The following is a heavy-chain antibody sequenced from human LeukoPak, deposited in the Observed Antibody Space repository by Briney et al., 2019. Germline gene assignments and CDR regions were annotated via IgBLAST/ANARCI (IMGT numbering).Heavy chain of an antibody. CDR3: ASDYYDRSQY. V-gene: IGHV3-48*03. D-gene: IGHD3-22*01. J-gene: IGHJ4*02. CDR2: ISSTCSTI. Sequence: GGSLRLSCAASGFTFSSYEMNWVRQAPGKGLEWVSYISSTCSTIYYADSVKGRFTISRDNAKNSLYLQMNSLRAEDTAVYYCASDYYDRSQYWGQGTLVTVSS. CDR1: GFTFSSYE.